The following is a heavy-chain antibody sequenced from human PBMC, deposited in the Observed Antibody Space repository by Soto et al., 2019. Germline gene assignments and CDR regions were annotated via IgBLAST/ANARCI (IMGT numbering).Heavy chain of an antibody. CDR3: ARSFWSEYNYGSEHVDF. J-gene: IGHJ4*02. V-gene: IGHV5-10-1*03. CDR2: IDLMDPYT. D-gene: IGHD3-10*01. Sequence: EVQLVQSGAEVKKPGESLKISCQGSGYTFVNYWINWVRQTPGRGLEWMGRIDLMDPYTNFNPSFQGHVSISVDKSISTVYLQWNSLKASDTGIYYCARSFWSEYNYGSEHVDFWGPGTLVTVSA. CDR1: GYTFVNYW.